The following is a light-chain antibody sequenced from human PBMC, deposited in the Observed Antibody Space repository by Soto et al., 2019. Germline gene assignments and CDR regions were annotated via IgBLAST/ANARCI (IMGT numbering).Light chain of an antibody. J-gene: IGKJ4*01. V-gene: IGKV3-20*01. Sequence: EIVLTQSPGTLSLSPGERATLSCRASQSVSSTYLAWYQQKPGQAPRLLISGASTLQSGVPSRFSGSGSGTDFTLTISSLQPEDFATYYCQQLNSYPLTFGGGTMVEIK. CDR3: QQLNSYPLT. CDR2: GAS. CDR1: QSVSSTY.